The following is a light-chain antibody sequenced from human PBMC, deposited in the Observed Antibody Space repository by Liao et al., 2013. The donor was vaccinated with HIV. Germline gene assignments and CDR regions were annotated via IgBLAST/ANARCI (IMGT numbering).Light chain of an antibody. Sequence: SYVLTQPPSVSVAPGKTAGISCGGNNVGSTSVHWYQQKPGQAPVLVIYYDSDRPSGIPERFSGSNSGNTATLTISRVEAGDEADYYCQLWDSSSDHRVFGGGTKLTVL. CDR2: YDS. J-gene: IGLJ3*02. V-gene: IGLV3-21*01. CDR3: QLWDSSSDHRV. CDR1: NVGSTS.